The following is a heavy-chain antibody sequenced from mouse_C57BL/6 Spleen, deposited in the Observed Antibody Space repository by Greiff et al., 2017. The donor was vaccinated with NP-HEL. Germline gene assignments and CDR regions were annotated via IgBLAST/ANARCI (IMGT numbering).Heavy chain of an antibody. V-gene: IGHV1-4*01. CDR1: GYTFTSYT. D-gene: IGHD1-1*01. Sequence: VQLQQSGAELARPGASVKMSCKASGYTFTSYTMHWVKQRPGQGLEWIGYINPSSGYTKYNQKFKDKATLTADKSSSTAYMQLSSLTSEDSAVYYCARKGITTVFDYWGQGTTLTVSS. CDR3: ARKGITTVFDY. J-gene: IGHJ2*01. CDR2: INPSSGYT.